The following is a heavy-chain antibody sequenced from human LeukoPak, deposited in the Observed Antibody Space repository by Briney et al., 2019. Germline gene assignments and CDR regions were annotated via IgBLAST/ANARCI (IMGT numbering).Heavy chain of an antibody. CDR3: ARVGRSGWYYYGMDA. J-gene: IGHJ6*02. CDR2: INPNSGGT. D-gene: IGHD6-19*01. CDR1: GYTFTGYY. V-gene: IGHV1-2*02. Sequence: GASVKVSCKASGYTFTGYYMHWVRQAPGQGLEWMGWINPNSGGTNYAQKFQGRVTMTRDTSISTAYMELSRLRSDDTAVYYCARVGRSGWYYYGMDAWGQGTTVTVSS.